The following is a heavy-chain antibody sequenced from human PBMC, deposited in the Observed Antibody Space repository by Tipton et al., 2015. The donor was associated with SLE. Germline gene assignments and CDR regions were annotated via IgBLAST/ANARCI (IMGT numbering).Heavy chain of an antibody. J-gene: IGHJ4*02. V-gene: IGHV4-34*01. Sequence: TLSLTCAVYGGSFSGYYWSWIRQPPGKGLEWIGEINHSGSTNYNPSLKSRVTISVDTSKNQFSLKLSSVTAADTAVYYCARGGQDIVVVVAVSFGYWGQGTLVTVSS. CDR1: GGSFSGYY. CDR2: INHSGST. D-gene: IGHD2-15*01. CDR3: ARGGQDIVVVVAVSFGY.